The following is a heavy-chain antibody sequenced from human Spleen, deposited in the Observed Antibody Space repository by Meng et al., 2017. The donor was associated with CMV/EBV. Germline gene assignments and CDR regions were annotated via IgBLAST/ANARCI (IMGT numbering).Heavy chain of an antibody. CDR3: SKVMRDALRFLEGFPDSPSTEEVGMGV. Sequence: GESLKISCAASGFSFSDYGIHWVRQAPGKGLEWVAFMRHDSNLQFYADSVRGRFIISRDKSKKTLYLQMNRLRPEDTAVYYCSKVMRDALRFLEGFPDSPSTEEVGMGVWGQGTTVTVSS. D-gene: IGHD3-3*01. CDR1: GFSFSDYG. V-gene: IGHV3-30*02. J-gene: IGHJ6*02. CDR2: MRHDSNLQ.